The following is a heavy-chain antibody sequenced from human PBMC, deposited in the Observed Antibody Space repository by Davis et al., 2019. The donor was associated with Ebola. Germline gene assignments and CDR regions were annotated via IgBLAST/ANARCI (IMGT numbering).Heavy chain of an antibody. D-gene: IGHD1-26*01. CDR1: GYIFTSYW. CDR3: AGSLRIVGATGGWFDP. V-gene: IGHV5-10-1*01. Sequence: GASLKISCKGSGYIFTSYWISWVRQLPGKRLEWMGRIDPSDSYTNYSPSFQGHVTISADKSISTAYLQWSSLKASDTAMYYCAGSLRIVGATGGWFDPWGQGTLVTVSS. CDR2: IDPSDSYT. J-gene: IGHJ5*02.